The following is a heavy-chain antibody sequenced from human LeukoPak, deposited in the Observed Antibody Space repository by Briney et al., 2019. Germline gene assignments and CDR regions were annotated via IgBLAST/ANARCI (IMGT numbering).Heavy chain of an antibody. CDR1: GYTFRTSYW. D-gene: IGHD2-2*01. CDR3: ARTSASFLDF. Sequence: GESLKISGNGSGYTFRTSYWIAWVRRTPGKGLEWMASIYPGDSDTRYSPSFQGQITISADKSINTAYLQWSSLKASDTAIYYCARTSASFLDFWGQGTLVTVSS. V-gene: IGHV5-51*01. J-gene: IGHJ4*02. CDR2: IYPGDSDT.